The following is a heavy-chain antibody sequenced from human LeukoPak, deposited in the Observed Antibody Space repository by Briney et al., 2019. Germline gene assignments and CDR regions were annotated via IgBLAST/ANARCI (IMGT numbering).Heavy chain of an antibody. CDR2: ISGSGVTT. CDR3: ARGVRPAAFDV. J-gene: IGHJ3*01. Sequence: GGSLRLSCAASGFTFSSYAMSWVRQAPGKGLEWVSSISGSGVTTYYADSVKGRFTISRDNSKNTLYLQMHSLTAEDAATYYCARGVRPAAFDVWGQGTMVTVSS. CDR1: GFTFSSYA. D-gene: IGHD5/OR15-5a*01. V-gene: IGHV3-23*01.